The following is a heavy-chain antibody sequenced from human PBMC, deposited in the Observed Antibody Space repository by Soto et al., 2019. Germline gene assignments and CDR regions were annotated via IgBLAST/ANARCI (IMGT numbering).Heavy chain of an antibody. CDR1: GYTFTSYA. Sequence: GASVKVSCKASGYTFTSYAMHWVRQAPGQRLEWMGWINAGNGNTKYSQKFQGRVTITRDTSASTAYMELSSLRSEDTAVYYCAGPGYSSSSDRQYYDILTVGLDVWGKGTTVTVSS. D-gene: IGHD3-9*01. CDR2: INAGNGNT. V-gene: IGHV1-3*01. CDR3: AGPGYSSSSDRQYYDILTVGLDV. J-gene: IGHJ6*04.